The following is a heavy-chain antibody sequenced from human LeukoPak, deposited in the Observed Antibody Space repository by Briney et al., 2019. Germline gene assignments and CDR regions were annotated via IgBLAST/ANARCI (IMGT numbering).Heavy chain of an antibody. Sequence: GGSLRLSCAASGFTFSSYAMSWVRQAPGKGLEWVSAISGSGDSTYYADSVKGRFTVSRDNSKNTLYLQMNSLRAEDTAVYYCAKEGDSSSWYDLYDYWGQGTLVTVSS. D-gene: IGHD6-13*01. CDR3: AKEGDSSSWYDLYDY. CDR1: GFTFSSYA. V-gene: IGHV3-23*01. J-gene: IGHJ4*02. CDR2: ISGSGDST.